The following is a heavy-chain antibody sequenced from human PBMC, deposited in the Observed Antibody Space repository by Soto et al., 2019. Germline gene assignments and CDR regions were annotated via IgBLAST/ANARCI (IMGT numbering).Heavy chain of an antibody. J-gene: IGHJ4*02. CDR2: ICFDGRNK. D-gene: IGHD2-2*01. V-gene: IGHV3-33*01. CDR3: ARDPKGYCSSSSSCYFDY. Sequence: GGSLRLSCAASGFTFSSYAMHWVRQFPGKGLEWVAVICFDGRNKYYAESVKGRFTISRDNSKDTVYLQMDSLRAENTAVYYCARDPKGYCSSSSSCYFDYWGQGTLVTVSS. CDR1: GFTFSSYA.